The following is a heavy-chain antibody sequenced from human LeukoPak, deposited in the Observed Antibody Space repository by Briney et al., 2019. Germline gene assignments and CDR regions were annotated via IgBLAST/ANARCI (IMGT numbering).Heavy chain of an antibody. CDR2: MNPNSGDT. CDR1: GYTFTSYE. D-gene: IGHD3-22*01. V-gene: IGHV1-8*01. CDR3: ARGLGTYDSSELTWPMISF. J-gene: IGHJ4*02. Sequence: ASVKVSCKASGYTFTSYEINWVRQATGQGLEWMGWMNPNSGDTAYAQKFQDRVTMTRSTSISTAYMELSGLRSEDTAVYYCARGLGTYDSSELTWPMISFWGQGTLVTVSS.